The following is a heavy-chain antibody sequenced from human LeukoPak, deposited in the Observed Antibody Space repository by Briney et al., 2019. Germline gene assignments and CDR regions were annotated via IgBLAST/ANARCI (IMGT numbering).Heavy chain of an antibody. CDR2: IKPNSGGT. D-gene: IGHD5-18*01. V-gene: IGHV1-2*02. Sequence: ASVKVSCKASGYTFTDYDIHWVRQAPGQGLEWMGWIKPNSGGTKYAQKFQGRVTLTRDTSISSAHMELSSLRSDDTAVYYCARGSPSRERQPFHFWGQGTMVTVSS. CDR3: ARGSPSRERQPFHF. J-gene: IGHJ3*01. CDR1: GYTFTDYD.